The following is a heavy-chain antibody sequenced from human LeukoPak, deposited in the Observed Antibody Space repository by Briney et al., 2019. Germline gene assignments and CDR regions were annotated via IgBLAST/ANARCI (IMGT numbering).Heavy chain of an antibody. CDR2: ISGSGGST. V-gene: IGHV3-23*01. CDR1: GFTFSSYA. D-gene: IGHD6-13*01. J-gene: IGHJ4*02. CDR3: AKARSHVFDY. Sequence: GGSLRLSCAASGFTFSSYAMSRVRQAPGRGLEWVSAISGSGGSTYYADSVKGRFTISRDNSKNTLYLQMNSLRAEDTAVYYCAKARSHVFDYWGQGTLVTVSS.